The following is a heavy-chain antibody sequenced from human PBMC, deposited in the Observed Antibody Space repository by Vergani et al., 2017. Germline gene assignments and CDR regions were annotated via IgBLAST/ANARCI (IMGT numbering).Heavy chain of an antibody. CDR3: ARQRQAVAGTWWFDP. D-gene: IGHD6-19*01. CDR1: GYSFTSYW. Sequence: EVQLVQSGAEVKKPGESLKISCKGSGYSFTSYWIGWVRQMPGKGLEWMGIIFPGDTDTRYSPSFQGQVTISADKSISTAYLQWSSLKASDPAMYYCARQRQAVAGTWWFDPWGQGTLVTVSS. V-gene: IGHV5-51*01. J-gene: IGHJ5*02. CDR2: IFPGDTDT.